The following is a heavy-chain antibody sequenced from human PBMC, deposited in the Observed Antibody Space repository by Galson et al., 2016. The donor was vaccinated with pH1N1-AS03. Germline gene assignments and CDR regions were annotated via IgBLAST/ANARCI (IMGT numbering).Heavy chain of an antibody. CDR2: IDWDDDK. V-gene: IGHV2-70*11. CDR1: GFSLSTSGMC. CDR3: GRMRDYGDLREAVDI. D-gene: IGHD4-17*01. J-gene: IGHJ3*02. Sequence: PALVKPTQTLTLTCTFSGFSLSTSGMCVSWIRQPPGKALEWLARIDWDDDKYYSTSLKTRPTISKHTSKNQVVLTMTNMDPVDTAAYYCGRMRDYGDLREAVDIWGQGTMVTVSS.